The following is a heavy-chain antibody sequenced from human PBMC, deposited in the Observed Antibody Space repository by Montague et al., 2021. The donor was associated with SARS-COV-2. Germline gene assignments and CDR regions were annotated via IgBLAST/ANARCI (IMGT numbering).Heavy chain of an antibody. D-gene: IGHD3-10*01. CDR1: GFTFSNSA. CDR3: AKDSYYYGLGYGMDV. Sequence: SLRLSCAASGFTFSNSAMTWVRQAPGKGLEWVSGSRRSDGGTNYADSVKGRFTISRDNSKNVLYLQMNSLRAEDTALYYCAKDSYYYGLGYGMDVWGQGTTVTVSS. J-gene: IGHJ6*02. V-gene: IGHV3-23*01. CDR2: SRRSDGGT.